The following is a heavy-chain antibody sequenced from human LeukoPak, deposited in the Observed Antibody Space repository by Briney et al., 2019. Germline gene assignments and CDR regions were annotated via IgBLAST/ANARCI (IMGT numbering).Heavy chain of an antibody. CDR1: GGSVSSGSYY. D-gene: IGHD3-22*01. V-gene: IGHV4-30-4*08. Sequence: SETLSLTCTVSGGSVSSGSYYWSWIRQPPGKGLEWIGYIYYSGSTYYNPSLKSRVTISVDTSKNQFSLKLSSVTAADTAVYYCARDDYYDSSGSQSNWYFDLWGRGTLVTVSS. CDR3: ARDDYYDSSGSQSNWYFDL. J-gene: IGHJ2*01. CDR2: IYYSGST.